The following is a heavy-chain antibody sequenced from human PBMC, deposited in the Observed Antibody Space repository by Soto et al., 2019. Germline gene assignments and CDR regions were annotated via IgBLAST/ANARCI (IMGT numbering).Heavy chain of an antibody. CDR1: GFTFSSYA. Sequence: GGSLRLSCAASGFTFSSYAMSWVRQAPGEGLEWVSAISGSGGSTYYADSGKGRFTISRDNSKNTLYLQMNSLRAEDTAVYYRARSSSSYGYWGQGTLVTVSS. CDR3: ARSSSSYGY. J-gene: IGHJ4*02. D-gene: IGHD6-6*01. V-gene: IGHV3-23*01. CDR2: ISGSGGST.